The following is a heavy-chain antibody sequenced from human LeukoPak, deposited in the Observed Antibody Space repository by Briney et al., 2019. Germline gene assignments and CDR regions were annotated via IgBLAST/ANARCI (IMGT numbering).Heavy chain of an antibody. V-gene: IGHV1-18*01. J-gene: IGHJ3*02. D-gene: IGHD6-13*01. CDR2: ISAYNGNT. CDR3: ARAQSPYSSSWIGDAFDI. Sequence: ASVKVSCKASGYTFTSYGISWVRQAPGQGLEWMGWISAYNGNTNYAQKLQGRVTMTRDMSTSTVCMELSSLRSEDTAVYYCARAQSPYSSSWIGDAFDIWGQGTMVTVSS. CDR1: GYTFTSYG.